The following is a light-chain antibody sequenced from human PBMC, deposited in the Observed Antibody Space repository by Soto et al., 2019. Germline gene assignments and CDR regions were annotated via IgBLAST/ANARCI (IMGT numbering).Light chain of an antibody. J-gene: IGKJ4*01. CDR2: AAS. CDR1: QSISSY. V-gene: IGKV1-39*01. CDR3: QQSYSTPLT. Sequence: DIQMTQSPSSLSASVGDRVTITCRASQSISSYLNWYQQKPGKAPKLLIYAASSLQSGVPSRFRGSGSGPDFTLTISSLQPEDFATYYCQQSYSTPLTFVGGTKVEIK.